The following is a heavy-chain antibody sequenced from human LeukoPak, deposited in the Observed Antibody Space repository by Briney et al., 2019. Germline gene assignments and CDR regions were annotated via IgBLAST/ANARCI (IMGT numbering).Heavy chain of an antibody. J-gene: IGHJ3*02. CDR1: GYTFTSYW. Sequence: ASVKVSCKASGYTFTSYWIGWVRQMPGKGLEWMGIIYPGDSDTRYSPSFQGQVTISADKSISTAYLQWSSLKASDTAMYYCARHYGFCSSTSCYPNDAFDIWGQGTMVTVSS. D-gene: IGHD2-2*01. CDR2: IYPGDSDT. V-gene: IGHV5-51*01. CDR3: ARHYGFCSSTSCYPNDAFDI.